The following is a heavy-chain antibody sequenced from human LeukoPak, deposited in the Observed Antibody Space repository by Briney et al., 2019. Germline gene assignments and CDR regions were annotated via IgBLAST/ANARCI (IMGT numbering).Heavy chain of an antibody. CDR2: IIPIFGTA. D-gene: IGHD6-6*01. J-gene: IGHJ3*02. Sequence: ASVKVSCKASGGTFSSYAISWVRQAPGQGLEWMGGIIPIFGTANYAQKFQGRVTITADESTSTAYMELSSLRSEDTAVYYCARGGSSGFDAFDIWGQGTMVTVSS. CDR1: GGTFSSYA. CDR3: ARGGSSGFDAFDI. V-gene: IGHV1-69*01.